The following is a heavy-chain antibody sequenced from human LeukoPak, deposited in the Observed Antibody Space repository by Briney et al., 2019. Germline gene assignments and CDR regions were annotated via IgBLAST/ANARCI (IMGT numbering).Heavy chain of an antibody. CDR1: GFTLSSYS. CDR2: ISGSGDST. CDR3: AKHSDSSGYYYHFDH. D-gene: IGHD3-22*01. Sequence: TGGSLRLSCAASGFTLSSYSMSWVRQAPGKGLEWVSAISGSGDSTYYADSVKGRFTISRDNSKNTLYLQMNSLRAEDTAVYYCAKHSDSSGYYYHFDHRGQGTLVTVSS. J-gene: IGHJ4*02. V-gene: IGHV3-23*01.